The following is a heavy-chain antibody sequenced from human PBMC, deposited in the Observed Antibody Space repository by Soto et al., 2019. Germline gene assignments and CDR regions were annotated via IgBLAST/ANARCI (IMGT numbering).Heavy chain of an antibody. CDR2: VDWDDDK. D-gene: IGHD2-15*01. V-gene: IGHV2-70*04. CDR3: ARMTPDASGLFDY. CDR1: GFSLTSSQMR. J-gene: IGHJ4*02. Sequence: SGPTLVNPTQTLTLTCTVSGFSLTSSQMRVNWIRQPPGKALEWLARVDWDDDKFYSPSLKTRLTIFKASSRNQVVLIMTNMDPVDTATYYCARMTPDASGLFDYWGQGTLVTVSS.